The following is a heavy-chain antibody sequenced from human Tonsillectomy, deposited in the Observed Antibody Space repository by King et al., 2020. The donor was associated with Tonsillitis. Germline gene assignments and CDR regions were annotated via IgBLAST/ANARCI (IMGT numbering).Heavy chain of an antibody. CDR2: ISSSGRDI. D-gene: IGHD1-26*01. CDR1: GFIFNTYS. CDR3: ARAVQCVEWIIDH. V-gene: IGHV3-21*01. Sequence: VQLVQSGGGLVKPGESLRLSCAASGFIFNTYSMNWVSQAPGKGLEWVASISSSGRDIYYADALKGRFSISRDNVKSSLYLQMDILRADDRAVYYWARAVQCVEWIIDHWGQGTLVTVSS. J-gene: IGHJ4*02.